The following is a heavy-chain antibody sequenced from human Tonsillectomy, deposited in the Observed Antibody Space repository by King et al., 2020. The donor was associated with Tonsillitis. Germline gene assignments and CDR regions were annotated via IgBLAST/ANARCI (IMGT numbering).Heavy chain of an antibody. D-gene: IGHD5-18*01. CDR2: IYSGGST. Sequence: VQLVESGGGLVQPGGSLRLSCSVSGFPVSSNYMSWVRQAPGKGLEWVSVIYSGGSTYYADSVKGRFPISRHNSKNMLYLQMNSLRPEDTAVYYCARGPTGYGYYCDHWGQGTLVTVSS. V-gene: IGHV3-53*04. CDR1: GFPVSSNY. CDR3: ARGPTGYGYYCDH. J-gene: IGHJ4*02.